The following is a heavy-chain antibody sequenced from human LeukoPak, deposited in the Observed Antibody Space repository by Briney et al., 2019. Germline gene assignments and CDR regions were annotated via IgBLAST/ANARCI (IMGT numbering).Heavy chain of an antibody. J-gene: IGHJ5*02. Sequence: GGSLRLSCAASGFTVSSNYMSWVRQAPGKGLEWVSVVYSGGSTYYADSVKGRFTISRDNSKKTLYLQMNSLRAEDTAVYYCARDRLAAAGKGNWFDPWGQGTLVTVSS. V-gene: IGHV3-66*01. D-gene: IGHD6-13*01. CDR3: ARDRLAAAGKGNWFDP. CDR2: VYSGGST. CDR1: GFTVSSNY.